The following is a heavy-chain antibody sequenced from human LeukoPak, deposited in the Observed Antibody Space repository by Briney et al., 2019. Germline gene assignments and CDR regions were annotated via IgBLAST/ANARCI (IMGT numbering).Heavy chain of an antibody. CDR2: INHSGST. D-gene: IGHD1-7*01. J-gene: IGHJ4*02. CDR1: GRSFSGYY. Sequence: AETQSLTCTVYGRSFSGYYWSWTRQPPGKGLEWIGEINHSGSTNYNPSLKSRVTISVDTSKNHFSMKLSSVVAADTGVYLWARRENYADYWGQGTLVTVSS. CDR3: ARRENYADY. V-gene: IGHV4-34*01.